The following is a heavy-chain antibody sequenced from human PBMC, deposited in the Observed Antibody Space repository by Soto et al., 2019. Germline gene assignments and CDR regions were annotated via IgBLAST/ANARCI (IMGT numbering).Heavy chain of an antibody. Sequence: EGSLRLSCTGSGFTFSDYWMSWARQAPGKGLEWVANIKYDGSEEYYVDSVRGRFTISRDNAMNSLHLQMNSLRADDTAVYYCARFASGKSASTWGQGTLVTVSS. CDR3: ARFASGKSAST. J-gene: IGHJ5*02. CDR1: GFTFSDYW. V-gene: IGHV3-7*05. D-gene: IGHD5-12*01. CDR2: IKYDGSEE.